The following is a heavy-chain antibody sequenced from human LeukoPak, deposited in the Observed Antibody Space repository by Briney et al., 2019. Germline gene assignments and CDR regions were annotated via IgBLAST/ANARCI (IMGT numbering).Heavy chain of an antibody. Sequence: GGSLRLSCAASGFNFDGFAMGWVRQVPGKGLEWVSITNWNGVTSDYIDSVKGRFTISRDNAKNALYLQMNSLRAEDTAVYYCTTDLSQDYGPLPSDYWGQGTLVTVSS. CDR1: GFNFDGFA. D-gene: IGHD4-17*01. CDR2: TNWNGVTS. J-gene: IGHJ4*02. CDR3: TTDLSQDYGPLPSDY. V-gene: IGHV3-20*04.